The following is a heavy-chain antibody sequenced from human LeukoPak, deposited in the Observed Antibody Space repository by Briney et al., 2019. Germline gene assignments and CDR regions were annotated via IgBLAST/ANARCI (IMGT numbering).Heavy chain of an antibody. V-gene: IGHV1-69*05. J-gene: IGHJ4*02. CDR1: GGTFSSYA. CDR3: ARNPHDYGDLYFDY. CDR2: IIPIFGTA. Sequence: ASVKLSCKASGGTFSSYAISWVRQAPGQGLEWMGRIIPIFGTAYYAQKVQGRVTITTDESTSTAYMELSSLRSEDTAVYYCARNPHDYGDLYFDYWGQGTLVTVSS. D-gene: IGHD4-17*01.